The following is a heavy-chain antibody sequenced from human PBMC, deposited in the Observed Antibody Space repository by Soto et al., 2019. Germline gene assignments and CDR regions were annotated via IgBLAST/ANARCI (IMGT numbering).Heavy chain of an antibody. J-gene: IGHJ4*02. CDR3: AKEGPITNWYFDY. CDR1: GFTFSNYG. D-gene: IGHD1-1*01. Sequence: QVQLVESEGGVVQPGRSLRLSCTASGFTFSNYGMRCVRQAPGKGLEWVTVISYDGNVAYYADSVKGRFTSSRDNSKNTLYLQMNSLRTEDTAVYYCAKEGPITNWYFDYWGQGTLVTVSS. V-gene: IGHV3-30*18. CDR2: ISYDGNVA.